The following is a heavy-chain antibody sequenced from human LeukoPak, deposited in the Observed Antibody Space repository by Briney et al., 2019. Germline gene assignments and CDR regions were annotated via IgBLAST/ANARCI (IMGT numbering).Heavy chain of an antibody. CDR2: IYYTGST. CDR3: ASTLDTYYDFWSGPYYYGMDV. Sequence: ASETLSLTCTISGGSISSISYYWGWIRQPPGKGLEWIGSIYYTGSTYYNPSLKSRVTVSVDTSKNQFSLKLSSVTAADTAVYYCASTLDTYYDFWSGPYYYGMDVWGQGTTVTVSS. J-gene: IGHJ6*02. CDR1: GGSISSISYY. V-gene: IGHV4-39*07. D-gene: IGHD3-3*01.